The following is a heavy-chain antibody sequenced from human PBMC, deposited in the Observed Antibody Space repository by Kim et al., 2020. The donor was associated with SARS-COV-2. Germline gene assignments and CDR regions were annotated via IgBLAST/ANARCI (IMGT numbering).Heavy chain of an antibody. D-gene: IGHD1-26*01. CDR3: ARYSGSYPDAFDI. Sequence: SETLSLTCTVSGGSISSYYWSWIRQPPGKGLEWFGYIYYSGSTNYNPSLKSRVTISVDTSKNQFSLKLSSVTAADTAVYYCARYSGSYPDAFDIWGQGTMVTVSS. CDR2: IYYSGST. J-gene: IGHJ3*02. CDR1: GGSISSYY. V-gene: IGHV4-59*01.